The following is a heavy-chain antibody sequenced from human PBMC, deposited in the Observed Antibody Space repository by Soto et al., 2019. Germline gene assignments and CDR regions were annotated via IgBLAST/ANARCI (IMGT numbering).Heavy chain of an antibody. Sequence: QVQLVQSGAEVKKPGSSVKVSCKASGGTFSSYTISWVRQAPGQGLEWMGRIIPILGIANYAQKFQGRVTITADKSASTAYMELSSLGSEDTAVYYCAKAAVAGHIGWFDHWGQGTLVTVSS. D-gene: IGHD6-19*01. V-gene: IGHV1-69*02. CDR1: GGTFSSYT. CDR2: IIPILGIA. J-gene: IGHJ5*02. CDR3: AKAAVAGHIGWFDH.